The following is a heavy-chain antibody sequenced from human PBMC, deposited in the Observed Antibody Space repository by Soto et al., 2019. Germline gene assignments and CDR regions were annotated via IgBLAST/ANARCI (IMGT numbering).Heavy chain of an antibody. Sequence: EVQLLDSGGGLVQPGGSLRLSCTASVFTLSSYAMAWVRQATGKGLEWVSASVSDGRTYYADSAKGRFIVSRDNSRSTVFLQMNSLRVSDTAMYYCARAVGSTLYWGQGTLVTVSS. V-gene: IGHV3-23*01. J-gene: IGHJ4*02. D-gene: IGHD2-2*03. CDR1: VFTLSSYA. CDR3: ARAVGSTLY. CDR2: SVSDGRT.